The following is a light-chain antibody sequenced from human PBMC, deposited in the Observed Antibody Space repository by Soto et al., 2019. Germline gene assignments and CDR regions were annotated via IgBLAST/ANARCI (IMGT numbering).Light chain of an antibody. J-gene: IGKJ1*01. CDR3: QQYNDWPRT. CDR1: LSVSSN. CDR2: GAS. V-gene: IGKV3-15*01. Sequence: EILMTQSPATLSVSPGERATLSCGASLSVSSNLAWYQQKPGQVPRLLIYGASSRATGIPARFSGSGSETEFTLTISRLQSEDFAVYYCQQYNDWPRTFGQGTKVDIK.